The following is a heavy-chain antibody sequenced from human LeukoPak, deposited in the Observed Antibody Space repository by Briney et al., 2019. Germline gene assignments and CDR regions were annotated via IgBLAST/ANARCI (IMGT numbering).Heavy chain of an antibody. D-gene: IGHD2-8*02. CDR1: GFTFSSYS. J-gene: IGHJ4*02. Sequence: GGSLRLSCAASGFTFSSYSMNWVRQPPGKGLEWVSSIFPSGGEIHYADSVRGRFTISRDNSKSTLTLQMNSLRAEDTAIYYCATYRQVLLPFESWGQGTLVTVSS. CDR3: ATYRQVLLPFES. V-gene: IGHV3-21*04. CDR2: IFPSGGEI.